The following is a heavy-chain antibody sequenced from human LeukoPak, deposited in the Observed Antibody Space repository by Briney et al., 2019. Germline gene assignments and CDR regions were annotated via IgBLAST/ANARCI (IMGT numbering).Heavy chain of an antibody. V-gene: IGHV3-48*03. CDR1: GFTFSSYE. D-gene: IGHD1-26*01. CDR2: ISTSGSII. CDR3: ARSGNYFDD. Sequence: GGSLRLSCAASGFTFSSYEMNWVRQAPGKGLEWVSYISTSGSIIYYADSVKGRFTISRDNAKNSLHLQMNSLGAEDTAVYYCARSGNYFDDWGQGTLVTVSS. J-gene: IGHJ4*02.